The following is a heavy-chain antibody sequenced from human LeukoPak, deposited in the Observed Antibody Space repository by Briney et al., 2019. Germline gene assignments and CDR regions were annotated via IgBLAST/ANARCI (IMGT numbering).Heavy chain of an antibody. V-gene: IGHV3-23*01. Sequence: PGGSLRLSCAASGFTVSSTYTSWVRQAPGKGLEWVSAISGSGGSTYYADSVKGRFTISRDNSKNTLYLQMNSLRAEDTAVYYCAKDRSCSGGSCYYDYWGQGTLVTVSS. D-gene: IGHD2-15*01. CDR2: ISGSGGST. CDR1: GFTVSSTY. J-gene: IGHJ4*02. CDR3: AKDRSCSGGSCYYDY.